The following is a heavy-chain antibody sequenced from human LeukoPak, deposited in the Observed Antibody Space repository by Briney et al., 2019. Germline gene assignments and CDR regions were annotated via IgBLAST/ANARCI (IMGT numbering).Heavy chain of an antibody. CDR3: ARGGRLFLPY. J-gene: IGHJ4*02. D-gene: IGHD3-22*01. Sequence: SSETLSLTCGVSGGSVTSTNYWTWVRPPPGKGLEWIGEVNLQGFTNYNPSLMGRVAISVDTSENHISLQLTSVTAADTAVYYCARGGRLFLPYWGQGTLVTVSS. CDR1: GGSVTSTNY. V-gene: IGHV4-4*02. CDR2: VNLQGFT.